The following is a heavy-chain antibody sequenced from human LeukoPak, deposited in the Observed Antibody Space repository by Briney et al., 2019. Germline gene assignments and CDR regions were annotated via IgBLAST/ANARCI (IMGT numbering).Heavy chain of an antibody. CDR1: LGTFSSYV. CDR3: ASQPSKYDFWSGYFFDY. CDR2: IIPILGPP. D-gene: IGHD3-3*01. V-gene: IGHV1-69*05. J-gene: IGHJ4*02. Sequence: SVNVSCKASLGTFSSYVISRVRQAAGQGVEGMGGIIPILGPPHYAQQFQGRVTITTDESTSTAYMELRSLRSEDTAVYYCASQPSKYDFWSGYFFDYWGQGTLVTVSS.